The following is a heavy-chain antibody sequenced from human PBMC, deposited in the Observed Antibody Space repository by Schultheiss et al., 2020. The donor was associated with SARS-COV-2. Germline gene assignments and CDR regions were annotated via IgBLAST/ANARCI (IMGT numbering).Heavy chain of an antibody. V-gene: IGHV3-9*01. CDR3: AKDLYSSGWSTRDY. J-gene: IGHJ4*02. CDR1: GFTFDDYA. Sequence: GGSLRLSCAASGFTFDDYAMHWVRQAPGKGLEWVSGISWNSGSIGYADSVKGRFTISRDNAKNSLYLQMNSLRAEDTAVYYCAKDLYSSGWSTRDYWGQGTLVTVSS. D-gene: IGHD6-19*01. CDR2: ISWNSGSI.